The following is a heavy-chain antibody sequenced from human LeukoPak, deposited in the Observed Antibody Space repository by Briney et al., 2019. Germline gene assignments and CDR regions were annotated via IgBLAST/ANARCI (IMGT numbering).Heavy chain of an antibody. V-gene: IGHV3-15*07. CDR3: VTDANRILGARGTGY. Sequence: TGGSLSLSCAASGFDFSGAYMNWVRQAPGKGLEWVGLIKNKHEHQATDYAAPVRGRFIITRDDSSSTLFLQMNSLKTEDTAVYYCVTDANRILGARGTGYWGQGILVTVSS. CDR1: GFDFSGAY. CDR2: IKNKHEHQAT. J-gene: IGHJ4*02. D-gene: IGHD1-26*01.